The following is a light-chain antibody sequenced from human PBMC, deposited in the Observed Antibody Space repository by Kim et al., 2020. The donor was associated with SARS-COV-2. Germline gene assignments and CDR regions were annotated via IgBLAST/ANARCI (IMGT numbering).Light chain of an antibody. J-gene: IGKJ4*01. CDR3: QQYNDWPLLT. V-gene: IGKV3-15*01. CDR2: GAS. CDR1: QSVRNN. Sequence: IVMTQSPATLSVSPGERVTLSCRASQSVRNNLAWYQQRPGQAPRLLIYGASTRATDISDRFSGSGSGTEFTLTIRSLQSEDLAVYYCQQYNDWPLLTSGRGTRVDIK.